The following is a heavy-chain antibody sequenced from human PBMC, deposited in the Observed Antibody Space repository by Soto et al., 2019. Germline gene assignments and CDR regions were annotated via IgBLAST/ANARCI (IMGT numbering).Heavy chain of an antibody. J-gene: IGHJ6*02. Sequence: PGGSLRLSCAASGFTFDDYAMHWFRQAPGKGLEWVSGISWNSGSIGYADSVKGRFTISRDNAKNSLYLQMNSLRAEDTALYYCAKDLYCSGGSCYVNYYYYGMDVWGQGTTVTVSS. CDR1: GFTFDDYA. CDR2: ISWNSGSI. D-gene: IGHD2-15*01. V-gene: IGHV3-9*01. CDR3: AKDLYCSGGSCYVNYYYYGMDV.